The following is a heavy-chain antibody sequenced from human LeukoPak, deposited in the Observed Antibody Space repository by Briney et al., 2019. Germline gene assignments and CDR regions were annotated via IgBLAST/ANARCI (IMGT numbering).Heavy chain of an antibody. CDR2: IYYSGST. CDR3: ARGAAVAGGYYFDY. Sequence: SETLSLTCTVSGGSISSYYWSWIRQPPGKGLEWIGYIYYSGSTNYNPSLKSRVTISVDTSKNQFSLKLSSVTAADTAVYYCARGAAVAGGYYFDYWGQGTLVTVSS. CDR1: GGSISSYY. D-gene: IGHD6-19*01. V-gene: IGHV4-59*01. J-gene: IGHJ4*02.